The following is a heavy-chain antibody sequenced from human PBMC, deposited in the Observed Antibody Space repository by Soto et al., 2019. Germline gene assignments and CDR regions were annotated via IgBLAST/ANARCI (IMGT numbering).Heavy chain of an antibody. D-gene: IGHD3-16*01. J-gene: IGHJ4*02. Sequence: TGGSLRLSCAASGFKFSNYAMSWVCQAPGKGLEWVSLISATGGGTYYADSVKGRFTISRDNSHNTLYLQVHSLTAEDTAVYYCAKDRRAGGNSAFYFDFWGQGAQVTV. CDR1: GFKFSNYA. CDR3: AKDRRAGGNSAFYFDF. V-gene: IGHV3-23*01. CDR2: ISATGGGT.